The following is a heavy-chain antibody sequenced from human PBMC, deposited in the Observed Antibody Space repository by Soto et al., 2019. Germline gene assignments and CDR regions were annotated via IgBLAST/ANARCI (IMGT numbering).Heavy chain of an antibody. D-gene: IGHD5-12*01. V-gene: IGHV1-69*13. J-gene: IGHJ4*02. CDR2: IIPIFGTA. Sequence: GASVKVSCKASGGTFSSYAISWVRQAPGQGLEWMGGIIPIFGTANYAQKFQGRVTITADESTSTAYMELSSLRSEDTAVYYCARGRGRYKAYSGYDLGRDWGQGTLVTVSS. CDR1: GGTFSSYA. CDR3: ARGRGRYKAYSGYDLGRD.